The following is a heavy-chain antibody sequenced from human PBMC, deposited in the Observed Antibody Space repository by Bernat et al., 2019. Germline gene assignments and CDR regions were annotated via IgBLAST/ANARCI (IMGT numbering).Heavy chain of an antibody. Sequence: QVQLVQSGAEVKKPGASVKVSCKASGYTFTGYYMHWVRQAPGQGLEWMGWINPNSGGTNYAQKFQGWVTMTRDTSTSTAYMELSRLRSDDTAVYYCARATTPAYYVDCSGYYPNHDACDIWGQGTMVTVSS. CDR1: GYTFTGYY. J-gene: IGHJ3*02. D-gene: IGHD3-22*01. V-gene: IGHV1-2*04. CDR2: INPNSGGT. CDR3: ARATTPAYYVDCSGYYPNHDACDI.